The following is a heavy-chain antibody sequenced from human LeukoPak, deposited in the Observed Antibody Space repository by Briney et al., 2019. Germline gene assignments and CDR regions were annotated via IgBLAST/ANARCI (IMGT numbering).Heavy chain of an antibody. CDR1: GGTFSRYA. D-gene: IGHD3-16*02. CDR2: ISGSDGGT. V-gene: IGHV3-23*01. J-gene: IGHJ4*02. Sequence: GGSLRLSCAASGGTFSRYAMSWGRQPPAPGMGWVSVISGSDGGTYYADSLKGRFTISIDNAKNTLYLQMNSVRAEDTAVYYCVAGGLSGCFDEWGQGTLVTVSS. CDR3: VAGGLSGCFDE.